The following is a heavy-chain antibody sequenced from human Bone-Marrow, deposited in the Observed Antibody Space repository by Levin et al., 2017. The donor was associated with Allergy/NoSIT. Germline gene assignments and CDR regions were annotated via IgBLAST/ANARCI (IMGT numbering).Heavy chain of an antibody. D-gene: IGHD2/OR15-2a*01. V-gene: IGHV3-21*01. CDR3: ARYLGRTGKYFDY. Sequence: GESLKISCAASGFTFSSYSMNWVRQAPGKGLEWVSSISSSSSYIYYADSVKGRFTISRDNAKNSLYLQMNSLRAEDTAVYYCARYLGRTGKYFDYWGQGTLVTVSS. CDR1: GFTFSSYS. J-gene: IGHJ4*02. CDR2: ISSSSSYI.